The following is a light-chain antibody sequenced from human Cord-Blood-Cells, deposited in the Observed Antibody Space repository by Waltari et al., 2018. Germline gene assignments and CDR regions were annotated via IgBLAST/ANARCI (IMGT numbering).Light chain of an antibody. CDR1: AITKKY. CDR2: KDS. CDR3: LSADSSGTYPL. J-gene: IGLJ3*02. V-gene: IGLV3-16*01. Sequence: SYELTQPHSVSVPLAQMARINCSGEAITKKYAYSYQQKAGQFPVLVRYKDSGRPSGMPEGFSGASSGTIVTVTISGVQAEDEADYYCLSADSSGTYPLFGGGTKLTVL.